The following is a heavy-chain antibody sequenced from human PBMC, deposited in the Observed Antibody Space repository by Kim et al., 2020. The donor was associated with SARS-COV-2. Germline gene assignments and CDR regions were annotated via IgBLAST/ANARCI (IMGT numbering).Heavy chain of an antibody. V-gene: IGHV3-23*01. CDR1: GFTFNDFA. Sequence: GGSLRLSCAASGFTFNDFAMSWVRQAPGKGLEWVAMITGGGDNIEYLDSVKGRFTISRDNSRNTVYLQMNSLRAEDTALYYCAKDSLHISGWYWLYWGQGSLVTVSS. J-gene: IGHJ4*02. CDR2: ITGGGDNI. CDR3: AKDSLHISGWYWLY. D-gene: IGHD6-13*01.